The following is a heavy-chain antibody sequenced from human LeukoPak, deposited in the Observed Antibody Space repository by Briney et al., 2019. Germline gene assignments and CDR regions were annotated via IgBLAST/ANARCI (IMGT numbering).Heavy chain of an antibody. D-gene: IGHD2-2*01. CDR2: IYYSGST. CDR1: GGSISSYY. J-gene: IGHJ4*02. Sequence: PSETLSLTCTVSGGSISSYYWSWIRQPPGKGLEWIGYIYYSGSTNYNPSLKSRVTISVDTSKNQFSLKLSSVTAADTAVYYCARRALYCSSTSCYLTTVTKYYFDYWGQGTLVTVSS. CDR3: ARRALYCSSTSCYLTTVTKYYFDY. V-gene: IGHV4-59*12.